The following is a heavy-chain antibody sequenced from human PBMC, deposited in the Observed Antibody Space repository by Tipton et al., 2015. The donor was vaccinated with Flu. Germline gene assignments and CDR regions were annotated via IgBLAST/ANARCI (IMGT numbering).Heavy chain of an antibody. CDR2: VYHGGTT. J-gene: IGHJ4*02. D-gene: IGHD3-10*01. V-gene: IGHV4-38-2*02. CDR1: GYSISTRYY. Sequence: LSCTVSGYSISTRYYWGWIRQPPGKGLEWIGCVYHGGTTYYNPSLKSRVAISLDTFKNQLSLKLTSVTAADTAVYYCATTTYFYGSGSHDYWGQGTLVTVSS. CDR3: ATTTYFYGSGSHDY.